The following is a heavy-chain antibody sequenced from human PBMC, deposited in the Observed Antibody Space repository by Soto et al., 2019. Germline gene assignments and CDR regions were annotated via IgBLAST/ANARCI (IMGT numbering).Heavy chain of an antibody. Sequence: GASVKVSCKASGYTFTSYAMHWVRQAPGQRLEWMGWINAGNGNTKYSEKFQGRVTITRDTSASTAYMELSSLRSEDTAVYYCERAKYYDFLGGGLDYYYGMDVGGKGPTAPVPS. CDR1: GYTFTSYA. J-gene: IGHJ6*04. CDR3: ERAKYYDFLGGGLDYYYGMDV. D-gene: IGHD3-3*01. CDR2: INAGNGNT. V-gene: IGHV1-3*01.